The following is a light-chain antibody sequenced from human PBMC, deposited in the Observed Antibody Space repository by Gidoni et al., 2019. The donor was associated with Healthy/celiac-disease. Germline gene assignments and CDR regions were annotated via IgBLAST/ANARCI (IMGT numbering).Light chain of an antibody. CDR2: WAS. J-gene: IGKJ4*01. Sequence: DIVMTQSPDSLAVSLGERATINCKSSQSVLYSSNNKNYLAWYQKKPGQPPKLLIYWASTRESGVPDRFSGSGSGTDFTLTISSLQAEDVAVYYCQQYYSTPPTFGGXTKVEIK. CDR1: QSVLYSSNNKNY. V-gene: IGKV4-1*01. CDR3: QQYYSTPPT.